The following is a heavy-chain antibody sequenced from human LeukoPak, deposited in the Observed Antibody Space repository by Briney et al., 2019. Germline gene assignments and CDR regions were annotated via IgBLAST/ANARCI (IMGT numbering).Heavy chain of an antibody. Sequence: GGSLRLSCAASGFTVSSNYMSWVRQAPGKGLEWVSVIYSGGSTYYADSVKGRFTISRDNSKNTLYLEMNSLRAEDTAVYYCARALAKYDLLSGLTWGNFDYWGQGTLVTVSS. CDR2: IYSGGST. CDR3: ARALAKYDLLSGLTWGNFDY. D-gene: IGHD3-3*01. V-gene: IGHV3-66*01. J-gene: IGHJ4*02. CDR1: GFTVSSNY.